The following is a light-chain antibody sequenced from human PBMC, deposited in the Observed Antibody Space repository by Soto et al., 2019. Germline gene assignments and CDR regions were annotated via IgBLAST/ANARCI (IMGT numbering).Light chain of an antibody. CDR3: QQYGSSPSWT. CDR1: QSVSSSY. Sequence: EIVLTQSPGTLSLSPGARATLACRASQSVSSSYLAWYQQKPGQAPRLLIYGASSRATGIPDRFSGSGSGTDFALTISRLEPGDFAVYYCQQYGSSPSWTFGQGTKVDIK. J-gene: IGKJ1*01. V-gene: IGKV3-20*01. CDR2: GAS.